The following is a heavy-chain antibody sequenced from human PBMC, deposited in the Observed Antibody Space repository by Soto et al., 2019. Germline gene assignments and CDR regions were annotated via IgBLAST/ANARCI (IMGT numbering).Heavy chain of an antibody. J-gene: IGHJ4*02. CDR1: DGFISSSNY. CDR3: VRHCGRLFDY. D-gene: IGHD2-21*01. CDR2: VYHNGGP. Sequence: QVQLQESGPGLVKPSGTLSLTCAVSDGFISSSNYWSWVRQPPGKGLEWIGQVYHNGGPSYNPSLRSRVTMSIDMSKNQFSLNLSAVTAAGTAVYFCVRHCGRLFDYWGPGHLVTVSS. V-gene: IGHV4-4*02.